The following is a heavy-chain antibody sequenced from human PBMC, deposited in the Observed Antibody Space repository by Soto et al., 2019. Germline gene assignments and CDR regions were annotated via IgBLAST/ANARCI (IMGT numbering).Heavy chain of an antibody. CDR1: GFAFNNYA. J-gene: IGHJ4*02. D-gene: IGHD3-22*01. CDR3: AREDSIIIPTVSEF. Sequence: ARGSLVVSWIFSGFAFNNYAINWVRQAPGKGLDLVSWIRERDDTYYSASVKCRFAISRDNAKSSVSLQMNSLRAEDTAFYYCAREDSIIIPTVSEFWGQGTLVPFSS. CDR2: IRERDDT. V-gene: IGHV3-21*01.